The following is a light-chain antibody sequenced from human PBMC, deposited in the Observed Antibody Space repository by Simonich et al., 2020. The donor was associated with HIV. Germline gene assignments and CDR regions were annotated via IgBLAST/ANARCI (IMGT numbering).Light chain of an antibody. J-gene: IGKJ2*01. CDR1: QIVSSNY. Sequence: EIVLTQSPATLSLSPGEGATLSCKASQIVSSNYLSWYQQTPGLAPRLLIYDASSRSTGIPDRVSGSGSGTHFTLTISRREPEDFALYYCQQYGRSPYTFGQGTKLEIK. CDR2: DAS. V-gene: IGKV3D-20*01. CDR3: QQYGRSPYT.